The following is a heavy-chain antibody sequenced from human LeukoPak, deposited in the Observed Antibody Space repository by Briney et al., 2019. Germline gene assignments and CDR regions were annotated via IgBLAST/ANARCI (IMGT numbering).Heavy chain of an antibody. J-gene: IGHJ3*02. CDR3: ARDVENYYDLWSGQTGAFDI. Sequence: PGRSLRLSCAASGFTLSSYAMHWVRQAPGKGLEWVAVISYDGSNKYYADSVKGRFTIPRDNSKNTLYLQMNSLRAEDTAVYYCARDVENYYDLWSGQTGAFDIWGQGTMVTVSA. CDR1: GFTLSSYA. D-gene: IGHD3-3*01. CDR2: ISYDGSNK. V-gene: IGHV3-30-3*01.